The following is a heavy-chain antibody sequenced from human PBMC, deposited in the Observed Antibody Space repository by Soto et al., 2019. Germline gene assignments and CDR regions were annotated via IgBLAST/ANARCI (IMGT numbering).Heavy chain of an antibody. D-gene: IGHD2-15*01. V-gene: IGHV1-2*02. Sequence: QVHLEQSGAEVRRPGASVKVSCKASGYSFNDYYVFWVRQAPGQGLDWMGWINPSNGATNSAQSFQGRVTMTRDTSIATAYMELRGLTSDDTAVYFCAIGVGKNHYYYYYDGMDVWGQGTSVAVSS. CDR1: GYSFNDYY. CDR2: INPSNGAT. CDR3: AIGVGKNHYYYYYDGMDV. J-gene: IGHJ6*02.